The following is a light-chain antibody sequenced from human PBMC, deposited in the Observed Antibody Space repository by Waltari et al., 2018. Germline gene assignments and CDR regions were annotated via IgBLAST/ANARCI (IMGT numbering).Light chain of an antibody. CDR3: QEEDTSPFT. V-gene: IGKV1-27*01. CDR2: AAS. CDR1: LDIGKD. Sequence: DIQITQSPSSLPGLLGERVTVTCRASLDIGKDLSWYQQKSGKAPTLLIYAASTLQTGVSSRFSGGGSGTEFSLTISSLQPEDVATYYCQEEDTSPFTFGPGTKLDI. J-gene: IGKJ3*01.